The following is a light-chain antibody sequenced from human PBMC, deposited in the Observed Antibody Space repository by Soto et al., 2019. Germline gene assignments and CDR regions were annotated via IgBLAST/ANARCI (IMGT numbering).Light chain of an antibody. Sequence: QSVLTQPPAVSGAPGQRVTISCTGSSSNIGPGYAVHWYQQLPGTAPKLLIFGNNNRPSGVPDRFSGSKSGTSASLAITGLQAEDEADYYCQSYDSSLSGVVFGGGTKVTV. J-gene: IGLJ2*01. V-gene: IGLV1-40*01. CDR1: SSNIGPGYA. CDR3: QSYDSSLSGVV. CDR2: GNN.